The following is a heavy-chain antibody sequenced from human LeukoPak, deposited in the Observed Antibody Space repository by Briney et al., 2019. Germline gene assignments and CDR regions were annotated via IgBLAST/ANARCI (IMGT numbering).Heavy chain of an antibody. V-gene: IGHV3-48*04. D-gene: IGHD6-13*01. J-gene: IGHJ4*02. CDR2: ISSSSSTK. CDR3: ARVPLAAADHYFDY. CDR1: GFTFSSYS. Sequence: GGSLRLSCAASGFTFSSYSMNWVRQAPGKGLEWVSYISSSSSTKYYADSVKGRFTISRDNAKNSLYLQMNSLRAEDTAVYYCARVPLAAADHYFDYWGQGTLVTVSS.